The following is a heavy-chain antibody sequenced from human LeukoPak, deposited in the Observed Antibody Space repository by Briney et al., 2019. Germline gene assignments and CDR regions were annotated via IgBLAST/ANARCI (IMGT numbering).Heavy chain of an antibody. D-gene: IGHD1-26*01. CDR3: ARGERLGLDY. CDR1: GVSISNYY. Sequence: SETLSLTCTVSGVSISNYYWSWIRQPPGKGLEWIGYIYYSGSINYNPSLKSRVTISVDTSKNQFSLKLTSVTAADTAVYYCARGERLGLDYWGQGTLVTVS. J-gene: IGHJ4*02. V-gene: IGHV4-59*01. CDR2: IYYSGSI.